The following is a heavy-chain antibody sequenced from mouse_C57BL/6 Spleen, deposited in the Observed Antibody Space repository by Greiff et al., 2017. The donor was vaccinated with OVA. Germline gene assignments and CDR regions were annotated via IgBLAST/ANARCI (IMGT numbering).Heavy chain of an antibody. CDR1: GYTFTGYW. V-gene: IGHV1-9*01. Sequence: QVQLQQSGAELMKPGASVKLSCKATGYTFTGYWIEWVKQRPGHGLEWIGEILPGSGSTNHNEKFKGKATFTADTSSNTAYMQLSSLTTEDSAIYYCARRGNYAFDYWGQGTTLTVSS. CDR2: ILPGSGST. D-gene: IGHD2-1*01. J-gene: IGHJ2*01. CDR3: ARRGNYAFDY.